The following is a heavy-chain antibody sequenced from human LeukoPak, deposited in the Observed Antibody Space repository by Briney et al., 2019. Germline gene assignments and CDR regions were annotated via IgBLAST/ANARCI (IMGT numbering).Heavy chain of an antibody. CDR2: IYYSGST. V-gene: IGHV4-30-4*08. CDR1: GGSISSGDYY. D-gene: IGHD3-10*01. CDR3: ASGRWFGES. Sequence: PSETLSLTCTVSGGSISSGDYYWSWIRQPPGMGLEWIGYIYYSGSTYYNPSLKRRVTISVDTSKNQFSLKLSSVTAADTAVYYCASGRWFGESWGQGTLVTVSS. J-gene: IGHJ5*02.